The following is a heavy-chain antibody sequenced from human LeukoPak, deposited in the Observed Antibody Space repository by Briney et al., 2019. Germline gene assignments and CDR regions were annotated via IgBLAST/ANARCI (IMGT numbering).Heavy chain of an antibody. CDR2: IHPSGST. CDR1: GGSISSYF. Sequence: PSETLSLTCPVSGGSISSYFWSWIRQPAGKGLEWIGRIHPSGSTNYSPSLKSRVTMSVDTSKNQFSLKLSSVTAADTAVDYCARAAAFYYDSSGYYTSPYYYGIDVWGQGTTVAVSS. V-gene: IGHV4-4*07. J-gene: IGHJ6*02. CDR3: ARAAAFYYDSSGYYTSPYYYGIDV. D-gene: IGHD3-22*01.